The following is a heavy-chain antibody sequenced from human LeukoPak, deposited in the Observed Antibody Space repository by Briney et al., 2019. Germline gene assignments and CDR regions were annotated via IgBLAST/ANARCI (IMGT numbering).Heavy chain of an antibody. CDR1: GGSISSSSYY. Sequence: SETLSLTCTVSGGSISSSSYYWGWIRQPPGKGLEWIGSIYYSGSTYYNPSLKSRVTISVDTSKNQFSLKLSSVTAADTAVYYCARLPGRGYCSSTSCYNYYFDYWGQGTLVTVSS. V-gene: IGHV4-39*01. D-gene: IGHD2-2*02. CDR3: ARLPGRGYCSSTSCYNYYFDY. J-gene: IGHJ4*02. CDR2: IYYSGST.